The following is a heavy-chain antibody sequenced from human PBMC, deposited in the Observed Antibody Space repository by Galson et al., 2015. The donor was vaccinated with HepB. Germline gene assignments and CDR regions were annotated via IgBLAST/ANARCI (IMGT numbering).Heavy chain of an antibody. J-gene: IGHJ6*03. CDR3: ARGAVVPAASRYYYYYMDV. CDR1: GGTFSSYA. V-gene: IGHV1-69*04. Sequence: SVKVSCKASGGTFSSYAISWVRQAPGQGLEWMGRIIPILGIANYAQKFQGRVTITADKSTSTAYMELSSLRSEDTAVYYCARGAVVPAASRYYYYYMDVWGKGTTVTVSS. D-gene: IGHD2-2*01. CDR2: IIPILGIA.